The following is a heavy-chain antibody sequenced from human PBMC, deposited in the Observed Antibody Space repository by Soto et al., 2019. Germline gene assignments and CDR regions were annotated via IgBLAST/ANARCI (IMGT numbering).Heavy chain of an antibody. J-gene: IGHJ5*02. V-gene: IGHV2-5*02. CDR3: AHYVSSSPAGWFDP. Sequence: QITLKESGPTLVKPTQTLTLTCTFSGLSLSTSGEAVGWIRQPQGKALEWLALIYWDDDKRYNPTLKTRLTITEDTSKNQVVLALTNMDPVDTPTYYCAHYVSSSPAGWFDPWGQGILVTVSS. CDR1: GLSLSTSGEA. D-gene: IGHD3-10*02. CDR2: IYWDDDK.